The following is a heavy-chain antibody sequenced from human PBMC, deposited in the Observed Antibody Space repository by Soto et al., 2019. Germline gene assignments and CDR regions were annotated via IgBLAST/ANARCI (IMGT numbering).Heavy chain of an antibody. J-gene: IGHJ4*02. D-gene: IGHD3-22*01. Sequence: EWVAIICYDGNNNHYIDSVKGRFTISRDDSKNTLYLQMNSLKTEDTAVYYCTTKLVYDSSGYRAFDYWGQGTLVTVSS. V-gene: IGHV3-33*01. CDR3: TTKLVYDSSGYRAFDY. CDR2: ICYDGNNN.